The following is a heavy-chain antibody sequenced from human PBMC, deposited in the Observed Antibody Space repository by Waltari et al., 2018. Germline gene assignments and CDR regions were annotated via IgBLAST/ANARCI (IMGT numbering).Heavy chain of an antibody. V-gene: IGHV1-69*05. CDR3: ARISGPVNLPYRYYYYYGMDV. CDR1: GGTFSSYA. D-gene: IGHD2-21*01. CDR2: IIPIFGTA. Sequence: QVQLVQSGAEVKKPGSSVKVSCKASGGTFSSYAISWVRQAPGQGLEWMGRIIPIFGTANYAQKFQGRVTITTDESTSTAYMELSSLRSEDTAVYYCARISGPVNLPYRYYYYYGMDVWGQGTTVTVSS. J-gene: IGHJ6*02.